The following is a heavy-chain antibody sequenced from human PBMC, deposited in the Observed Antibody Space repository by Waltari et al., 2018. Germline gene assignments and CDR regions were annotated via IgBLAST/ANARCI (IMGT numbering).Heavy chain of an antibody. D-gene: IGHD3-3*01. Sequence: EVQLVQSGAEVKKPGESLKISCKGSGYSFTSYWIGWVRQMPGKGLEWVGTIEPGDADTRYIPAFQGQCTISADKSISTAYLQWSSLKASDTAMYYCARLYYDFWSGYYPLDYWGQGTLVTVSS. CDR1: GYSFTSYW. CDR3: ARLYYDFWSGYYPLDY. CDR2: IEPGDADT. J-gene: IGHJ4*02. V-gene: IGHV5-51*01.